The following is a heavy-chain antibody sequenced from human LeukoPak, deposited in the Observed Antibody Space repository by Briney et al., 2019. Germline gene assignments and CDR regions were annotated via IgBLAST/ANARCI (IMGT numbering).Heavy chain of an antibody. V-gene: IGHV1-69*04. D-gene: IGHD3-3*01. CDR3: ASSVYDFWGNYYFDY. CDR1: GGTFSSYA. Sequence: SVKVSCKASGGTFSSYAISWVRQAPGQGLEWMGRIIPILGIANYAQKLQGRVTMTTDTSTSTAYMELRSLRSDDTAVYYCASSVYDFWGNYYFDYWGQGTLVTVSS. CDR2: IIPILGIA. J-gene: IGHJ4*02.